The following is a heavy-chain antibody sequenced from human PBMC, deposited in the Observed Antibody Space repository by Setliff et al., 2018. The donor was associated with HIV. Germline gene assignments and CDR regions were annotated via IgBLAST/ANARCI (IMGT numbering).Heavy chain of an antibody. Sequence: PSETLSLTCTVSGGSISSHYWSWIRQPPGKGLEWIGTIYYSGSTNYNPSLKSRVTISVDTSKNQFSLKLSSVTAADTAVYYCARARKASSGWCDAFDIWGQGTMVTVS. V-gene: IGHV4-59*11. CDR1: GGSISSHY. CDR3: ARARKASSGWCDAFDI. J-gene: IGHJ3*02. D-gene: IGHD6-19*01. CDR2: IYYSGST.